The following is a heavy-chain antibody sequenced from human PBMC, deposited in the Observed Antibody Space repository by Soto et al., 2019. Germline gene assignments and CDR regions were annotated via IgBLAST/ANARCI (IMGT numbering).Heavy chain of an antibody. V-gene: IGHV1-46*03. D-gene: IGHD3-10*01. Sequence: ASVKVSCKASGYTFTSYYMHWVRQAPGQGLEWMGMINPSGGSTTYAQKFQGRVTMTRDTSTNTVYMELSSLRSEDTAVYYCSRNYLVRGDFHWFDPWGQGTLVTVSS. CDR1: GYTFTSYY. J-gene: IGHJ5*02. CDR3: SRNYLVRGDFHWFDP. CDR2: INPSGGST.